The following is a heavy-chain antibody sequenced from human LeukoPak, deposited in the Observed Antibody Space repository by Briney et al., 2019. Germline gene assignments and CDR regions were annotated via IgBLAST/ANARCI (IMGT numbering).Heavy chain of an antibody. Sequence: SQTLSLTCTVSGGSISSGGYYWSWTRQHPGKGLEWIGYIYYSGSTYYNPSLKSRVTISVDTSKNQFSLKLSSVTAADTAVYYCARRYVDGYNYYDYFDYWGQGTLVTVSS. CDR3: ARRYVDGYNYYDYFDY. CDR1: GGSISSGGYY. V-gene: IGHV4-31*03. D-gene: IGHD5-24*01. CDR2: IYYSGST. J-gene: IGHJ4*02.